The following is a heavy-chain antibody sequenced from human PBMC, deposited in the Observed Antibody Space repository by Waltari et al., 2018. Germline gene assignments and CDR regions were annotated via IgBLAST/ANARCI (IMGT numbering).Heavy chain of an antibody. CDR3: AKEEWLAY. CDR1: GFTFSSYA. J-gene: IGHJ4*02. Sequence: EVQLLESGGGLVQPGGSLRLSCAASGFTFSSYAMSWVRQAPGKGLEWVSVIYSGGSTYYADSVKGRFTISRDNSKNTLYLQMNSLRAEDTAVYYCAKEEWLAYWGQGTLVTVSS. CDR2: IYSGGST. D-gene: IGHD3-3*01. V-gene: IGHV3-23*03.